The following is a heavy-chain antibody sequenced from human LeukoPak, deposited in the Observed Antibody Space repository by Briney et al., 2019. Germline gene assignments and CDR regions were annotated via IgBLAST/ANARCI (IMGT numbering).Heavy chain of an antibody. V-gene: IGHV1-46*03. CDR1: GYTFTSYY. CDR3: ARAPEADDAFDI. D-gene: IGHD1-14*01. J-gene: IGHJ3*02. Sequence: GASVKVSCKASGYTFTSYYMHWVLQAPGQGLEWMGIINPSGGSTSYAQKFQGRVTMTRDTSTSTVYMELSSLRSEDTAVYYCARAPEADDAFDIWGQGTMVTVSS. CDR2: INPSGGST.